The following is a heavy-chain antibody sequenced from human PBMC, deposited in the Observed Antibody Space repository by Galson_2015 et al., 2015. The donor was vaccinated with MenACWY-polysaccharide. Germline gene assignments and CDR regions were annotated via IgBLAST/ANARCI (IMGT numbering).Heavy chain of an antibody. D-gene: IGHD3-22*01. J-gene: IGHJ2*01. CDR3: ARDLLDSSGYTRGSVFDL. Sequence: SLRLSCAASGFTFNNFWMNWVRQAPGKGLEWVAIIKQDGSEKYYIDSARGRFSISRDNAKNSLYLQMNSLRSEDTAVYHCARDLLDSSGYTRGSVFDLWGRGTLVTVSS. CDR1: GFTFNNFW. CDR2: IKQDGSEK. V-gene: IGHV3-7*01.